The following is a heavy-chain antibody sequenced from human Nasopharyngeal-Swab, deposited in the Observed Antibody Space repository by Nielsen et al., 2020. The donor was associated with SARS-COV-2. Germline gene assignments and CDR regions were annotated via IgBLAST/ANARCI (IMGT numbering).Heavy chain of an antibody. CDR1: GASIISYY. V-gene: IGHV4-59*01. CDR3: ARENAYASGWAFYFDY. CDR2: MYYSGST. J-gene: IGHJ4*02. D-gene: IGHD6-19*01. Sequence: SETLSLTCSVSGASIISYYWSWIRQPPGKGLEWIGYMYYSGSTNYNPSLKSRVTISVDTSKNQFSLKLSSVTAADTAVYYCARENAYASGWAFYFDYWGQGTLVTVSS.